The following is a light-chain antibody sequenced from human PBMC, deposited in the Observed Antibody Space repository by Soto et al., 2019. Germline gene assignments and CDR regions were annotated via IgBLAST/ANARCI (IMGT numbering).Light chain of an antibody. J-gene: IGKJ2*01. Sequence: EIVMTQSPATLSMSPGERATLSCRASQSISSNLAWYQQKPGQAPRLLIYGASNRATGIPARFSGGGSETEFTLTISSLQSEDFAVYYCQQYDNWSPTYTFGQGTKLEIK. CDR2: GAS. V-gene: IGKV3-15*01. CDR3: QQYDNWSPTYT. CDR1: QSISSN.